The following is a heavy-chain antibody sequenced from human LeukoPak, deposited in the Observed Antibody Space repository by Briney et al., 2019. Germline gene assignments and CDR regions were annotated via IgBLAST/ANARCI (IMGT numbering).Heavy chain of an antibody. V-gene: IGHV4-34*01. CDR1: GGSFSGYY. Sequence: SETLSLTCAVYGGSFSGYYWSWIRQPPGKGLEWIGEINHSGSTNYNPSLKSRVTISVDTSKNQFSLKLSSVTAADTAVYYCAAVSLGAFDIWGQGTMVTVSS. CDR3: AAVSLGAFDI. J-gene: IGHJ3*02. CDR2: INHSGST.